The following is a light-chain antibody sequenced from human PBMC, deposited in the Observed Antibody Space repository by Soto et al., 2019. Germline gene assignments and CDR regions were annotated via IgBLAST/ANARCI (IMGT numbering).Light chain of an antibody. CDR3: QQHGDAPIT. CDR1: QTVSRNN. V-gene: IGKV3-20*01. J-gene: IGKJ5*01. CDR2: GAS. Sequence: EIVLTQSPGTLSLSPGERATLSCRASQTVSRNNLVWYQQRPGQPPRLLIYGASSRATGIPDRFSGSGSGTDFSLTISRLEPEDFAVYYCQQHGDAPITVGQGPRLEIK.